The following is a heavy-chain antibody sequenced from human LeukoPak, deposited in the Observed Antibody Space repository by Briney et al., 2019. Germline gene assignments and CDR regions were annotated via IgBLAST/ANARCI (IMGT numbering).Heavy chain of an antibody. V-gene: IGHV3-53*01. CDR1: GFTVISNY. CDR3: TKLKGWYGEGFFDY. CDR2: LYSGGAT. D-gene: IGHD6-19*01. J-gene: IGHJ4*02. Sequence: QAGGSLRLSCAASGFTVISNYVSWVRQPAGKGLEWVSVLYSGGATFYADSVKGRFTISRDTSKNTLYLQMNDLRADDTAVYYCTKLKGWYGEGFFDYWGQGTLVTVSS.